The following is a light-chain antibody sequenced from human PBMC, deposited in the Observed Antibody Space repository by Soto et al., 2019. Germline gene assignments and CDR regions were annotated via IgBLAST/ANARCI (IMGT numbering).Light chain of an antibody. CDR2: GAS. CDR3: QQYNNWPRT. J-gene: IGKJ1*01. CDR1: QSIHTN. V-gene: IGKV3-15*01. Sequence: ETVMTQSEATLSVSPGERATLSCRASQSIHTNLAWYQQKPGQPPRLLIYGASTRVTGIPTRFSGSGSGTEFPRTISSLQSEDFAVYYCQQYNNWPRTFGQGTKVEIK.